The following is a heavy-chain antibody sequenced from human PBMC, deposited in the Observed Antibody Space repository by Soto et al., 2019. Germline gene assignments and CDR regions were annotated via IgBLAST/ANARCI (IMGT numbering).Heavy chain of an antibody. Sequence: ASVKVSCKASGYTFTGYYMHWLRESPGQGLEWMGWINPNSGGTNYAQKFQGRVTMTRDTSISTAYMELSRLRSDDTAVYYCAKDLYVQPPSGWFDPWGQGTVVTVSS. D-gene: IGHD1-26*01. CDR1: GYTFTGYY. J-gene: IGHJ5*02. CDR3: AKDLYVQPPSGWFDP. V-gene: IGHV1-2*02. CDR2: INPNSGGT.